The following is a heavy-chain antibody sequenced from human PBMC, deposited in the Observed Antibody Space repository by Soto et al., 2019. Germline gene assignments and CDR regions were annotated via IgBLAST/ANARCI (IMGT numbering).Heavy chain of an antibody. J-gene: IGHJ2*01. V-gene: IGHV3-23*01. CDR2: LTGGGGST. Sequence: EVPLLESGGGLVQPGGSLRLSCAASGFTFSNYAMSWVRQAPGKGLEWVSGLTGGGGSTYYTDSVKGRFTISRDNSKNTLYLQMDSLRAEDTALYFCAKAVAGYWYFDLWGRGTLVIVSS. CDR3: AKAVAGYWYFDL. D-gene: IGHD6-19*01. CDR1: GFTFSNYA.